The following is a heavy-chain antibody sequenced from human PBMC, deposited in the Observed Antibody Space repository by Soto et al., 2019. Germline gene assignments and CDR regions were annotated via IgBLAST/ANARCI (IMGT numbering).Heavy chain of an antibody. J-gene: IGHJ6*02. CDR1: SGPTSSHN. CDR3: VRQGIGNLPGLVDV. Sequence: QVQLQQSGPGLVKPSETLSLTCIVSSGPTSSHNWGWIRQTPGRGLEWIGYVYHTGGISYNPSLQSRVTISADTSTNHISLTLSSVTDADTAIYYCVRQGIGNLPGLVDVWGQGTTVTVSS. D-gene: IGHD3-10*01. V-gene: IGHV4-59*08. CDR2: VYHTGGI.